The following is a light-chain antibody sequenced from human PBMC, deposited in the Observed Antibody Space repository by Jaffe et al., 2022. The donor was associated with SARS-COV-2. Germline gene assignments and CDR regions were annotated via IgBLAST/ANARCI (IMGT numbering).Light chain of an antibody. J-gene: IGKJ3*01. CDR1: QSLVYSDGNTY. V-gene: IGKV2-30*01. Sequence: DVVMTQSPLSLPVTLGQPASISCRSSQSLVYSDGNTYLNWFQQRPGQSPRRLIYKVSNRDSGVPDRFSGSGSGTDFTLKISRVEAEDVGVYYCMQGTHWPLPGRFTFGPGTKVDIK. CDR2: KVS. CDR3: MQGTHWPLPGRFT.